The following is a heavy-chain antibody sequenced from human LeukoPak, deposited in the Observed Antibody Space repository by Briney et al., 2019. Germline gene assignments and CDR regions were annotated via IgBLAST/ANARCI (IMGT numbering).Heavy chain of an antibody. CDR1: GFTFSSYS. CDR2: ISSSSSTI. CDR3: ARDLRLLWFGEFPP. D-gene: IGHD3-10*01. Sequence: GGSLILSCAASGFTFSSYSMNWVRQAPGKGLEWVSYISSSSSTIYYADSVKGRFTISRDNAKDSLYLQMNSLRDEDTAVYYCARDLRLLWFGEFPPWGQGTLVTVSS. V-gene: IGHV3-48*02. J-gene: IGHJ5*02.